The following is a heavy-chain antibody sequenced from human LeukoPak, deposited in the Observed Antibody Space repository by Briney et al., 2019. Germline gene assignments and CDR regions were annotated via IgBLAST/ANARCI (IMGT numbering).Heavy chain of an antibody. J-gene: IGHJ4*02. D-gene: IGHD3-22*01. V-gene: IGHV3-7*03. CDR1: GFTFSSYW. Sequence: GGSLRLSCAASGFTFSSYWMSWVRQAPGKGLEWVANIKQDGSEKYYVDSVKGRFTISRDNAKNSLYLQMNSLRAEDTAVYYCARALNLYYYDSSGYYSEYYFDYWGQGTLVTVSS. CDR3: ARALNLYYYDSSGYYSEYYFDY. CDR2: IKQDGSEK.